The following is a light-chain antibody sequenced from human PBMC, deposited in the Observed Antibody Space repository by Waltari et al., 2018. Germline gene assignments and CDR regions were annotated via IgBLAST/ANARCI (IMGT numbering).Light chain of an antibody. V-gene: IGKV3-20*01. J-gene: IGKJ1*01. Sequence: DIVLTQSPGTLSLSLGERATVSCRASQSVSRALAWYQQKPGQAPRLLIYGASTRATGIPDRLSGSGSGTGFSLTISRLEPDDFAVYYCQHYLRLPVTFGQGTTVEI. CDR2: GAS. CDR3: QHYLRLPVT. CDR1: QSVSRA.